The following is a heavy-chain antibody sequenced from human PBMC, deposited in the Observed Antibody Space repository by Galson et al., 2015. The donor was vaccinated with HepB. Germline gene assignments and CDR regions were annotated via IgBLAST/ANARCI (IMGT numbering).Heavy chain of an antibody. CDR3: ARDGITAMDV. Sequence: SLRLSCAASGFTFRSSWMHWVRQAPGKGLVWVSRIDNDGTSTRYADSVKGRFTISRDSAKNTLYLQMNSLRAEDTAVYYCARDGITAMDVWGQGTTVTVSS. V-gene: IGHV3-74*01. CDR2: IDNDGTST. CDR1: GFTFRSSW. J-gene: IGHJ6*02. D-gene: IGHD3-16*01.